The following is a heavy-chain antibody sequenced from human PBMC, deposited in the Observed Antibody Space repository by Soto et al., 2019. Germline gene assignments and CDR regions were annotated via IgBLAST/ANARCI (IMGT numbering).Heavy chain of an antibody. Sequence: GGSLRLSCAASGFTFSTYSMNWVRQAPGKGLEWVSYISSSSSTIFYTDSVKGRFTVSRDNAKNSLYLQMNSLRVEDTAVYYCARVMYYGDYMSRGDSYYYDGMDVWGQGTTVTVSS. CDR1: GFTFSTYS. V-gene: IGHV3-48*01. D-gene: IGHD4-17*01. J-gene: IGHJ6*02. CDR3: ARVMYYGDYMSRGDSYYYDGMDV. CDR2: ISSSSSTI.